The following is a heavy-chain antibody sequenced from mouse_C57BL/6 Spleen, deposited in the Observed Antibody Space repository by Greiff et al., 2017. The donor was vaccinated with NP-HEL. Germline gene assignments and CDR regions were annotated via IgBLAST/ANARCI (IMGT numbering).Heavy chain of an antibody. J-gene: IGHJ3*01. Sequence: QVPLKESDAELVKPGASVKLSCKASGYTFTDHTIHWMKQRPEQGLEWIGYIYPRDGSTKYNEKFKGKATLTADKSSSTAYMQLNSLTSEDSAVDFCARGPDGNYKVWLADWGQGTLVTVSA. CDR3: ARGPDGNYKVWLAD. CDR1: GYTFTDHT. D-gene: IGHD2-1*01. V-gene: IGHV1-78*01. CDR2: IYPRDGST.